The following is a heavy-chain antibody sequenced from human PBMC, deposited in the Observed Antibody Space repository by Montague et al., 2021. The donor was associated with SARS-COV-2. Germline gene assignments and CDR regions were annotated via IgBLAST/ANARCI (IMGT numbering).Heavy chain of an antibody. D-gene: IGHD3-10*01. CDR3: ARGRRILLWFGELLSGGDYYGMDV. J-gene: IGHJ6*02. CDR1: GGSFSGYS. CDR2: INHSGST. V-gene: IGHV4-34*01. Sequence: SKTLSLTCAVYGGSFSGYSWSWIRQPPGKGLEWIGEINHSGSTNYNPSLKSRVTISVDTSKDQFSLKLSSVTAADTAVYYCARGRRILLWFGELLSGGDYYGMDVWGQGTTVTVSS.